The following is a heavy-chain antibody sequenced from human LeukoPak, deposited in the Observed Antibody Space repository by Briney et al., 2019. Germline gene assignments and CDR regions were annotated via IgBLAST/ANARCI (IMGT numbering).Heavy chain of an antibody. CDR2: IYTGGST. D-gene: IGHD6-13*01. J-gene: IGHJ5*02. CDR1: GGSISSGSYY. V-gene: IGHV4-61*02. Sequence: SETLSLTCTVSGGSISSGSYYWSWIRQPAGKGLEWIGRIYTGGSTNYNPSLKSRVTISVDTSKNQFSLKLSSVTAADTAVYYCARDREQQLARGWFDPWGQGTLVTVSS. CDR3: ARDREQQLARGWFDP.